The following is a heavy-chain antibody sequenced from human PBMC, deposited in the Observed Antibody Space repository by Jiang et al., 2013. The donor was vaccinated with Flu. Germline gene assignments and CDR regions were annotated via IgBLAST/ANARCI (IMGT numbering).Heavy chain of an antibody. CDR1: GFSLSSSAVG. V-gene: IGHV2-5*02. D-gene: IGHD3/OR15-3a*01. CDR3: AHTSGVPLDRDYYFYGMDV. J-gene: IGHJ6*02. CDR2: IYWDDDK. Sequence: KPTQTLTLTCTFSGFSLSSSAVGVGWIRQPPGKALEWLALIYWDDDKRYSPSLKSRLTITKDTSKSQVVLTMTNMDPVDTATYYCAHTSGVPLDRDYYFYGMDVWGQGTTVTVSS.